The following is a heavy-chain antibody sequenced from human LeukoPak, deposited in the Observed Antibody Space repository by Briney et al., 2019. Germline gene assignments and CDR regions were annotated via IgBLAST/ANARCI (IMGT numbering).Heavy chain of an antibody. V-gene: IGHV3-30*03. CDR1: GFTFSSYG. Sequence: GGSLRLSCAASGFTFSSYGMHWVRQAPGKGLEWVAVISYDGSNIYYAASVKGRFTISRDNSKNTLYLQMNSLRAEDTAVYYCASSLGIDYYYGMDVWGQGTTVTVSS. CDR2: ISYDGSNI. J-gene: IGHJ6*02. D-gene: IGHD7-27*01. CDR3: ASSLGIDYYYGMDV.